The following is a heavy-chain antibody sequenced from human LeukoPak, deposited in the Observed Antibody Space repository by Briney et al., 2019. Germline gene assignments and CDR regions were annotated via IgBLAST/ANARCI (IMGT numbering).Heavy chain of an antibody. Sequence: ASVNVSCKASGYTFTRYYVHWVRQAPGQGLEWMGMINPDGGSTNYAQKFQGRVTMTRDTSTSTVYMDLSSLRSEDTAVYYCARAYNWNDKFDYWGQGTLVTVSS. J-gene: IGHJ4*02. CDR3: ARAYNWNDKFDY. V-gene: IGHV1-46*01. CDR2: INPDGGST. CDR1: GYTFTRYY. D-gene: IGHD1-20*01.